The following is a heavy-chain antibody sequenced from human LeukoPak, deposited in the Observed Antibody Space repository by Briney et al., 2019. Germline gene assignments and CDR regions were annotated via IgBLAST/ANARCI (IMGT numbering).Heavy chain of an antibody. CDR1: GGSVSSGSYY. D-gene: IGHD6-13*01. Sequence: SETLSLTCTVSGGSVSSGSYYWSWIRQPPGKGLEWIGYIYYSGSTNYNPSLKSRGTISVDTSKNQFSLKLSSVTAADTAVYYCARDRVAAASLDNWGQGTLVTVSS. CDR2: IYYSGST. CDR3: ARDRVAAASLDN. J-gene: IGHJ4*02. V-gene: IGHV4-61*01.